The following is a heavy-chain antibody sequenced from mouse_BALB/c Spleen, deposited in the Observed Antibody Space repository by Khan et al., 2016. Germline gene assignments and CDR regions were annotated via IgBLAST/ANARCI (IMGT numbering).Heavy chain of an antibody. V-gene: IGHV9-3-1*01. J-gene: IGHJ4*01. CDR3: ASIYDGYYVGLYYAMDY. Sequence: QIQLVQSGPELKKPGETVKISCKASGYTFTNYGMNWVKQAPGKGLKWMGWINTYTGEPTYADDFKGRFAFSLETSASTAYLQINNLKNEDTATYFYASIYDGYYVGLYYAMDYWGQGTSVTVSS. CDR2: INTYTGEP. D-gene: IGHD2-3*01. CDR1: GYTFTNYG.